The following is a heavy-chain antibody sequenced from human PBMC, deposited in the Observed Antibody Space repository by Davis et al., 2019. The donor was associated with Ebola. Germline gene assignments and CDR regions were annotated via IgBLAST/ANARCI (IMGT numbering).Heavy chain of an antibody. V-gene: IGHV4-59*01. D-gene: IGHD3-3*01. Sequence: MPGGSLRLSCTVSGGSISSYYWSWIRQPPGKGLEWIGYIYYSGSTNYNPSLKSRVTISVDTSKNQFSLKLSSVTAADTAVYYCARGLVFGVVTLYYYGMDVWGQGTTVTVSS. CDR2: IYYSGST. CDR1: GGSISSYY. J-gene: IGHJ6*02. CDR3: ARGLVFGVVTLYYYGMDV.